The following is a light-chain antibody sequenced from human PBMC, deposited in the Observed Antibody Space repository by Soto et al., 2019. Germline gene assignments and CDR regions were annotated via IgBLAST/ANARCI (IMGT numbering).Light chain of an antibody. Sequence: EIVMTQSPATLSVSPGERATLCCGSSQSVKSHLAWYHQKPGQAPRLLIYDASTRVAGVPARFSGSGSGTEFALTISSLQSEDFAVYYCQQYNNWPPITFGQGTRLEIK. CDR3: QQYNNWPPIT. J-gene: IGKJ5*01. CDR1: QSVKSH. V-gene: IGKV3-15*01. CDR2: DAS.